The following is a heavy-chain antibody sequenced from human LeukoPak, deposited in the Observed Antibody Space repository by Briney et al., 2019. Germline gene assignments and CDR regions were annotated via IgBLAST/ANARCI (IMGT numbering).Heavy chain of an antibody. Sequence: SETLSLTCTVSGGSISSSSYYWSWIRQPPGKGLEWIGEINHSGSTNYNPSLKSRVTISVDTSKNQFSLKLSSVTAADTAVYYCARVGGWDAFDIWGQGTMVTVSS. CDR1: GGSISSSSYY. V-gene: IGHV4-39*07. J-gene: IGHJ3*02. CDR2: INHSGST. D-gene: IGHD6-19*01. CDR3: ARVGGWDAFDI.